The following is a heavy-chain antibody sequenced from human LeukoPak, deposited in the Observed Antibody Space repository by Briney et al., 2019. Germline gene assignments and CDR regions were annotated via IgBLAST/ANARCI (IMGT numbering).Heavy chain of an antibody. Sequence: GGSLRLSCAASRFTFSHYWMSWVRQAPGKGLEWVANIKEDGSEKYYVDSLKGRFTISRDNAKNSVYLQMNSLRNEDTAVYYCAGGGVAVSRDYWGQGTLVTVSS. J-gene: IGHJ4*02. D-gene: IGHD2-15*01. CDR3: AGGGVAVSRDY. CDR2: IKEDGSEK. V-gene: IGHV3-7*01. CDR1: RFTFSHYW.